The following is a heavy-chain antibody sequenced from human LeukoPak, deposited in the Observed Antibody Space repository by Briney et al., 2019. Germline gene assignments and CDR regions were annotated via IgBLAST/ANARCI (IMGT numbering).Heavy chain of an antibody. Sequence: SETLSLTCTVSGGSIKSHFWSWVRQPPGKRLEWIGYIFHSGSTNCNPSLKSRVTISVDTSKNQFSLRLTSVTAADTAVYYCVRTNPWDLTYYFDYWGQGTLVTVSS. J-gene: IGHJ4*02. CDR3: VRTNPWDLTYYFDY. D-gene: IGHD1-14*01. CDR2: IFHSGST. CDR1: GGSIKSHF. V-gene: IGHV4-59*11.